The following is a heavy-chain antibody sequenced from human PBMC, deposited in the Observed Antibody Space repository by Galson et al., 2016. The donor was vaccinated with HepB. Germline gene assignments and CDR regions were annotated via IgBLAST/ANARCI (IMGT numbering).Heavy chain of an antibody. V-gene: IGHV3-21*05. CDR1: GFTFSSYS. CDR3: AREGFSRRKNSYDSTASQL. Sequence: SLRLSCAASGFTFSSYSMNWVRQAPGKGLEWVSYITSSSSYANYADSVKGRFTISRDNSKNSLYLQMNSLRAEDTAVYYCAREGFSRRKNSYDSTASQLRGQGTLVTVSS. D-gene: IGHD3-22*01. CDR2: ITSSSSYA. J-gene: IGHJ4*02.